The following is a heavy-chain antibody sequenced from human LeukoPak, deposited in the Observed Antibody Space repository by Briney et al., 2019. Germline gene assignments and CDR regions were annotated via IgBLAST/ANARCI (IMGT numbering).Heavy chain of an antibody. CDR2: IYSGGST. CDR3: AKDLRYSSSSESEYFDY. J-gene: IGHJ4*02. D-gene: IGHD6-6*01. V-gene: IGHV3-66*02. Sequence: GGSLRLSCAASGFTFSSYAMSWVRQAPGKGLEWVSVIYSGGSTYYADSVKGRSTISRDNSKNTLYLQMNSLRAEDTAVYYCAKDLRYSSSSESEYFDYWGQGTLVTVSS. CDR1: GFTFSSYA.